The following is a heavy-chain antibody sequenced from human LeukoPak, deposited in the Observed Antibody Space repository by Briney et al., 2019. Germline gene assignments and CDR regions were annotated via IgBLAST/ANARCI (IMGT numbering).Heavy chain of an antibody. CDR3: AKVPAGNKVEY. Sequence: GGSLRLSCAASGVTFTNYAMTWVRQAPGKGLGWVSGISISGGSTDYADSVKGRFTISRDNSKNTLYLQMNSLRAEDTAVYYCAKVPAGNKVEYWGQGTLVTVSS. CDR2: ISISGGST. CDR1: GVTFTNYA. D-gene: IGHD6-19*01. J-gene: IGHJ4*02. V-gene: IGHV3-23*01.